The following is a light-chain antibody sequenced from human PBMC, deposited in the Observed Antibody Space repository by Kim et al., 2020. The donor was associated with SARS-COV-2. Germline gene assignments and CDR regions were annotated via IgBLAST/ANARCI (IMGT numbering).Light chain of an antibody. CDR1: SSEVGSYNL. J-gene: IGLJ2*01. Sequence: GQSIPIPCTGTSSEVGSYNLVSWYQHHPGKAPKLMIYEVTRRPSGVSNRFSGSKSGNTASLTISGLQTEDEADYYCCSNTATSTLIFGGVTQLNVL. CDR3: CSNTATSTLI. CDR2: EVT. V-gene: IGLV2-23*02.